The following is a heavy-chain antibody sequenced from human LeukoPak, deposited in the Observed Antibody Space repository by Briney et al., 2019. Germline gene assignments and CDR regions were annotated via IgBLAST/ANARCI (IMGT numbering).Heavy chain of an antibody. CDR1: GGSFSGYY. CDR2: INHSGST. CDR3: ARGGYYYYGMDA. V-gene: IGHV4-34*01. Sequence: PSETLSLTCAVYGGSFSGYYWSWIRQPPGKGLEWIGEINHSGSTNYNPSLKSRVTISVDTSKNQFSLKLSSVTAADTAVYYCARGGYYYYGMDAWGQGTTVTVSS. J-gene: IGHJ6*02.